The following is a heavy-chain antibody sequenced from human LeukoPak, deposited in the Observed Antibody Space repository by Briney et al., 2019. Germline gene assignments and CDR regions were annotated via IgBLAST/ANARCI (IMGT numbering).Heavy chain of an antibody. CDR2: ITPRSSST. V-gene: IGHV1-46*01. J-gene: IGHJ4*02. CDR1: GYTFTNYY. Sequence: GASVKVSCKASGYTFTNYYIHWVRQAPGQGLEWMGIITPRSSSTTYAQKFQGRVTMTRDTSTSTVYMELSSLRSEDTAVYYCARSSMIVVVIRDIFDYWGQGTLVTVSS. CDR3: ARSSMIVVVIRDIFDY. D-gene: IGHD3-22*01.